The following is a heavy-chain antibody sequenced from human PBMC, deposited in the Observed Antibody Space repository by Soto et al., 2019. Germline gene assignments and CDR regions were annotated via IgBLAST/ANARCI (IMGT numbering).Heavy chain of an antibody. CDR1: GFTFSNYY. V-gene: IGHV3-74*01. Sequence: GGSLRLSCAASGFTFSNYYMHWVRQAPGKGPVWVSRISSDGASTTYADSVKGRFTISRDNAKNTLYLQMNSLRAEDTAVYYCARGGGGYSYAPDYWGQGTLVTVSS. J-gene: IGHJ4*02. CDR2: ISSDGAST. D-gene: IGHD5-18*01. CDR3: ARGGGGYSYAPDY.